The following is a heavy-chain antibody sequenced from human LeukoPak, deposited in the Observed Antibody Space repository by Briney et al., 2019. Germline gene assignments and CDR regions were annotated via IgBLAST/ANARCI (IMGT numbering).Heavy chain of an antibody. CDR3: ATDSPPPRYSSGWSLFDY. V-gene: IGHV3-7*01. CDR2: IKQDGSEK. D-gene: IGHD6-19*01. CDR1: GFTFSSYW. J-gene: IGHJ4*02. Sequence: GGSLRLSCAASGFTFSSYWMGWVRQAPGKGLEWVANIKQDGSEKYYVDSVKGRFTISRDNAKNSLYLQMNSLRAEDTAVYYCATDSPPPRYSSGWSLFDYWGQGTLVTVSS.